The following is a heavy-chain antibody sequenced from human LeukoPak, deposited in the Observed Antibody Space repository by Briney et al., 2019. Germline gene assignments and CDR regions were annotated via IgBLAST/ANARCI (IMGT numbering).Heavy chain of an antibody. J-gene: IGHJ3*02. Sequence: PGGSLRLSCAASGFTFSSYDIHWVRQAPGKGLEWVAAISYDGSNKYSADSVKGRFTISRDNSKNTLYLQMNSLRADDTAVYYCAGVDAAMPDAFDIWGQGTTVTVSS. CDR3: AGVDAAMPDAFDI. CDR1: GFTFSSYD. D-gene: IGHD5-18*01. CDR2: ISYDGSNK. V-gene: IGHV3-30*19.